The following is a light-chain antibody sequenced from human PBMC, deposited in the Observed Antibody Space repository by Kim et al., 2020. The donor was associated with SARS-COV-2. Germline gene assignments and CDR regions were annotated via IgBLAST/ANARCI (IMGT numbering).Light chain of an antibody. CDR2: AAS. CDR3: QQYYTYPRT. CDR1: QGISNN. Sequence: IRITQSPSSLSASTGDRVTITCRASQGISNNLAWYQQKPGKAPKLLIFAASTLQSGVPSRFSGIGSGTDFTLTISCLQSEDFATYYCQQYYTYPRTFGQGTKVDIK. V-gene: IGKV1-8*01. J-gene: IGKJ1*01.